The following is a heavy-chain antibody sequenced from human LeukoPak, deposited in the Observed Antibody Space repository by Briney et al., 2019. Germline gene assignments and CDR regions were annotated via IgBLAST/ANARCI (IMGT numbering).Heavy chain of an antibody. D-gene: IGHD3-22*01. CDR1: GGSINTKSHY. J-gene: IGHJ4*02. Sequence: SETLSLTCTVSGGSINTKSHYWACIRQTPGKGLEWIGSVFYNGNTYYNPSLKSRVSISVDTSKNQFSLRVTSVTAADTAVYYCAKHGEDDSGYYADFFDHYGQGTLVTVSS. CDR3: AKHGEDDSGYYADFFDH. V-gene: IGHV4-39*01. CDR2: VFYNGNT.